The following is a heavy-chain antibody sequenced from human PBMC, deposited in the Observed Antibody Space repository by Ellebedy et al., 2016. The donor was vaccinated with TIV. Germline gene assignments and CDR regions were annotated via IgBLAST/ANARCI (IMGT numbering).Heavy chain of an antibody. Sequence: GESLKISCAASGFTFSSYWMSWVRQAPGKGLEWVANIKQDGSEKYYVDSVKGRFTISRDNAKNSLYLQMNSLRAEYTAVYYCARDIGVGDILTGYYYYYYYYMDVWGKGTTVTVSS. CDR3: ARDIGVGDILTGYYYYYYYYMDV. CDR2: IKQDGSEK. V-gene: IGHV3-7*01. J-gene: IGHJ6*03. D-gene: IGHD3-9*01. CDR1: GFTFSSYW.